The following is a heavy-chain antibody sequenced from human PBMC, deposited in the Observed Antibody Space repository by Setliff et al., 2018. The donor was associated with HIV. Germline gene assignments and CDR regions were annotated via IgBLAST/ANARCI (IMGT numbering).Heavy chain of an antibody. CDR1: GGSISSYY. CDR2: IYASGST. CDR3: ARGREWTHLDY. V-gene: IGHV4-4*07. D-gene: IGHD3-3*01. Sequence: SETLSLTCTVSGGSISSYYWSWIRQPAGKGLEWIGRIYASGSTNYNLSLKSRVTMSVDTSKNHFSLKLSSVTAADTAVFYCARGREWTHLDYWGQETLVTVS. J-gene: IGHJ4*02.